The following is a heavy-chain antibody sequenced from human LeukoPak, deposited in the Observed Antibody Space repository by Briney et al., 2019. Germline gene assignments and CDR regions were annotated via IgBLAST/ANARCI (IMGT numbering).Heavy chain of an antibody. Sequence: GASVKVSCKASGYPFTSYGISWVRQAPGQGHEWMGWIGAYNGNTNYAQKLQGRVTMTTDRSTSTAYMELRSLRSDDTAVYYCARVADYAEYFQHWGQGTLVTVSS. CDR1: GYPFTSYG. D-gene: IGHD4-17*01. CDR2: IGAYNGNT. J-gene: IGHJ1*01. V-gene: IGHV1-18*01. CDR3: ARVADYAEYFQH.